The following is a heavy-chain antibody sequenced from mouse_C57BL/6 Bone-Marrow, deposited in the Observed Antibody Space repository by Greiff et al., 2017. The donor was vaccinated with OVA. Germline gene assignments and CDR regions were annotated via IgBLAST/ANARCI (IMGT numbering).Heavy chain of an antibody. CDR3: ARLFITTVVATNYYAMDY. CDR1: GYSITSGYY. V-gene: IGHV3-6*01. Sequence: EESGPGLVKPSQSLSLTCSVTGYSITSGYYWNWIRQFPGNKLEWMGYISYDGSNNYNPSLKNRISITRDTPKNQFFLKLNSVTTEDTATYYCARLFITTVVATNYYAMDYWGQGTSVTVSS. J-gene: IGHJ4*01. D-gene: IGHD1-1*01. CDR2: ISYDGSN.